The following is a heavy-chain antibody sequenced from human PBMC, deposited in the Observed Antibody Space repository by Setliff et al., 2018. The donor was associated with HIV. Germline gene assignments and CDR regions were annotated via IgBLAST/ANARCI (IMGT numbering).Heavy chain of an antibody. CDR1: GYTFINYG. CDR3: ARTVKTTLGDPLSPYYYYMDL. Sequence: ASVKVSCKAYGYTFINYGITWVRQAPGQGLEWMGWMSTYSGNTDYAQNVQGRFTMTSDTSTTTAYMELRNLRSNDSAVYYCARTVKTTLGDPLSPYYYYMDLWGKGTTVTVSS. D-gene: IGHD3-16*01. CDR2: MSTYSGNT. J-gene: IGHJ6*03. V-gene: IGHV1-18*01.